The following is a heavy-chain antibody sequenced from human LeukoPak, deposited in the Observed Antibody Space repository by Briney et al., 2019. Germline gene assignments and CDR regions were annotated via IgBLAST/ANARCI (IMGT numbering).Heavy chain of an antibody. D-gene: IGHD3-10*01. CDR3: ARERAFYYGSGSYYWVFDY. CDR1: GDSVSGYY. J-gene: IGHJ4*02. V-gene: IGHV4-59*02. Sequence: SETLSLTCIVSGDSVSGYYWNWIRQPPGKGLEWIGYTHHSGNTLYNPSLKSRVTTSVDTSKNQFSLKLSSVTAADTAVYYCARERAFYYGSGSYYWVFDYWGQGTLVTVSS. CDR2: THHSGNT.